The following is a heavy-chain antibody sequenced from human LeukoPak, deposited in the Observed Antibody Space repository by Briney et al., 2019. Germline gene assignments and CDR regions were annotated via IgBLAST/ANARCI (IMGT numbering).Heavy chain of an antibody. V-gene: IGHV4-39*02. D-gene: IGHD3-10*01. CDR2: IYNSGST. CDR1: GDSISTSRYA. J-gene: IGHJ3*02. Sequence: SETLSLTCTVSGDSISTSRYAWGWIRQSPGKGLEWIGTIYNSGSTNLNPSLKTRVTMSVDASKNHFSLNLNSVTAADTAVYYCARLSYGSGSYSDAFDIWGQGTMVTVSS. CDR3: ARLSYGSGSYSDAFDI.